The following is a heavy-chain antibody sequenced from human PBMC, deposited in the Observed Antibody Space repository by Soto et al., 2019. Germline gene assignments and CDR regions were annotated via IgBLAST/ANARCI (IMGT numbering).Heavy chain of an antibody. CDR2: IYYSGST. Sequence: TLSLTCTVSGGSINSGGYYWSWIRQHPGKGLEWIGFIYYSGSTYYNPSLKSRLAISLDTSKNQFSLKLTSVTAADTAVYFCARVTTILNCFDPWGQGTLVTVSS. J-gene: IGHJ5*02. D-gene: IGHD3-3*01. CDR3: ARVTTILNCFDP. CDR1: GGSINSGGYY. V-gene: IGHV4-31*03.